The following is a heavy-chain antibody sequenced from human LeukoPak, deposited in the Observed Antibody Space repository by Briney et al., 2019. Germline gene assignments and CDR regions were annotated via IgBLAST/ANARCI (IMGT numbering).Heavy chain of an antibody. CDR1: GYTFSSYD. D-gene: IGHD6-13*01. Sequence: ASVKVSCKASGYTFSSYDISWVRQAPGQGLGWMGGISGYNGNTNYAQQFRGRVTMTTGTSTSTAYMELKSLRFDDTAVYYCARNGFRYSSRYFDYWGQGTLVTVSS. CDR2: ISGYNGNT. CDR3: ARNGFRYSSRYFDY. V-gene: IGHV1-18*01. J-gene: IGHJ4*02.